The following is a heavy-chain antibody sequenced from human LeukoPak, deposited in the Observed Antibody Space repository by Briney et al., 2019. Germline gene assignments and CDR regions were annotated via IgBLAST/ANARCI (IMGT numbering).Heavy chain of an antibody. J-gene: IGHJ4*02. CDR1: GFTFSSYE. Sequence: GGSLRLSCAASGFTFSSYEMNRVRQAPGKGLEWVSYISCSGSTIYYADSVKGRFTISRDNAKNSLYLQMNSLRAEDTAVYYCARDPDASRKDYWGQGTLVTVSS. D-gene: IGHD1-14*01. V-gene: IGHV3-48*03. CDR2: ISCSGSTI. CDR3: ARDPDASRKDY.